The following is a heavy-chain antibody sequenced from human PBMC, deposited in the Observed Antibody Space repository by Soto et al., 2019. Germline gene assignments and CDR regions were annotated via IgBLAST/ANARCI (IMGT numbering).Heavy chain of an antibody. CDR1: GYTFTNYY. Sequence: ASVKVSCKAAGYTFTNYYMHWVRQAPGQGLEWMGIINPSGGSTNFAQNFQGRVTMTRDTSTSTVYMELSSLRSEDTAVYYCARDRSGVFNSGAFDIWGQGTMVTVS. J-gene: IGHJ3*02. V-gene: IGHV1-46*03. D-gene: IGHD1-26*01. CDR3: ARDRSGVFNSGAFDI. CDR2: INPSGGST.